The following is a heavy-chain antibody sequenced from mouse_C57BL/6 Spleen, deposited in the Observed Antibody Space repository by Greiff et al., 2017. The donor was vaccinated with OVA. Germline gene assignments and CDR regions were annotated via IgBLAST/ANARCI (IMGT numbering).Heavy chain of an antibody. Sequence: EVQLQQSGPGLVKPSQSLSLTCSVTGYSITSGYYWNWIRQFPGNKLEWMGYISYDGSNNYNPSLKNRISITRDTSKNQFFLKLNSVTTEGTATYYCARGVYDGLFFDVWGTGTTVTVSS. CDR2: ISYDGSN. V-gene: IGHV3-6*01. CDR1: GYSITSGYY. CDR3: ARGVYDGLFFDV. J-gene: IGHJ1*03. D-gene: IGHD2-3*01.